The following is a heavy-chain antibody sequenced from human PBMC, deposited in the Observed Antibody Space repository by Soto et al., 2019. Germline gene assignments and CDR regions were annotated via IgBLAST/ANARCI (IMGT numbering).Heavy chain of an antibody. Sequence: SETQSLTCTVSGCDIRSSIYYWGWVRQPPGKGLEWIGTIYYSGSTYYSPSLQNRVTISVDTSKNQFSLELSSVTAADTAVYYCARQARYCSGGTCHSRFNWFDPWGQGTLVTVSS. J-gene: IGHJ5*02. CDR1: GCDIRSSIYY. CDR3: ARQARYCSGGTCHSRFNWFDP. CDR2: IYYSGST. D-gene: IGHD2-15*01. V-gene: IGHV4-39*01.